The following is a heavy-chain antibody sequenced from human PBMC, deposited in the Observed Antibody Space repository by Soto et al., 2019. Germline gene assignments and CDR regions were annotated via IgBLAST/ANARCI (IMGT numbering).Heavy chain of an antibody. J-gene: IGHJ6*02. CDR1: GYTFTSYT. V-gene: IGHV1-3*01. Sequence: ASVKVSCKAFGYTFTSYTIHWVRQAPGQSLEWMGWINAGQGNTKYSQKFQDRVTRTRDTSASTAYMDLSSLRSEDTAVYYCARMVVVVVAARTYYYGMDVWCQGTTLTVSS. D-gene: IGHD2-15*01. CDR3: ARMVVVVVAARTYYYGMDV. CDR2: INAGQGNT.